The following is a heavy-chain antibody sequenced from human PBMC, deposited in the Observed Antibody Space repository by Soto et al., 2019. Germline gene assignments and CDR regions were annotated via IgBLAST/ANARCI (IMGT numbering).Heavy chain of an antibody. D-gene: IGHD6-19*01. CDR2: ISGSGGST. V-gene: IGHV3-23*01. Sequence: GGSLRLSCAASGFTFSSYAMSWVRQAPGKGLEWVSAISGSGGSTYYADSVKGRFTISRDNSKNTLYLQMNSLRAEDTAVYYCAKVDSQWLVSHCHFDYWGQGTLVTVSS. CDR3: AKVDSQWLVSHCHFDY. J-gene: IGHJ4*02. CDR1: GFTFSSYA.